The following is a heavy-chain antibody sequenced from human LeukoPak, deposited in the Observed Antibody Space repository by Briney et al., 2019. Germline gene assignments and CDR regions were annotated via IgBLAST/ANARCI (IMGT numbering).Heavy chain of an antibody. Sequence: RGESLKISCKGSGYIFTTYWIGWVRQMPGKGLEWMGIIYPIDSDTRYSPSFRGQVTFSADKSISTAYLQWSSLKASDTAMYYCARPSAYGEDAFDVWGQGTMVTVSS. CDR2: IYPIDSDT. J-gene: IGHJ3*01. V-gene: IGHV5-51*01. CDR1: GYIFTTYW. CDR3: ARPSAYGEDAFDV. D-gene: IGHD2-21*01.